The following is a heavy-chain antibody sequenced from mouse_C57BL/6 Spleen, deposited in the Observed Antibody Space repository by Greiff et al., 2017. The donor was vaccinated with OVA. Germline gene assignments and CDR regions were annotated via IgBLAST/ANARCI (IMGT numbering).Heavy chain of an antibody. CDR1: GYSITSGYY. Sequence: ESGPGLVKPSQSLSLTCSVTGYSITSGYYWNWIRQFPGNKLEWMGYISYDGSNNYNPSLKNRISITRDTSKNQFFLKLNSVTTEDTATYYCAREIDDGYYEFAYWGQGTLVTVSA. J-gene: IGHJ3*01. V-gene: IGHV3-6*01. CDR3: AREIDDGYYEFAY. D-gene: IGHD2-3*01. CDR2: ISYDGSN.